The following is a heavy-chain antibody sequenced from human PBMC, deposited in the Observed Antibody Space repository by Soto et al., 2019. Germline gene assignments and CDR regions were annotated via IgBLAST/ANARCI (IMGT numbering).Heavy chain of an antibody. CDR2: IYYSGST. D-gene: IGHD3-10*01. J-gene: IGHJ4*02. Sequence: NPSETLSLTCTVSGGSISSGDYYWSWIRQPPGKGLEWIGYIYYSGSTYYNPSLKSRVTISVDTSKNQFSLKLSSVTAADTAVYYCARAEYGSGTNFDYWGQGTLVTVSS. V-gene: IGHV4-30-4*01. CDR1: GGSISSGDYY. CDR3: ARAEYGSGTNFDY.